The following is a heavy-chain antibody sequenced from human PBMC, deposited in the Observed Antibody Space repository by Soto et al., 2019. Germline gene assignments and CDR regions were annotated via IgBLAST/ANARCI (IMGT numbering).Heavy chain of an antibody. D-gene: IGHD6-13*01. Sequence: GASVKVSCKASGYTFTNYAISWVRQAPGRGLEWMGWVNTYNGNPNYAQIFQGRVTMTTDTSTGTAYMELRSLKSDDSAVYYCARDSQYSTSWQRFDSWGQGTPVTVSS. J-gene: IGHJ4*02. V-gene: IGHV1-18*01. CDR1: GYTFTNYA. CDR2: VNTYNGNP. CDR3: ARDSQYSTSWQRFDS.